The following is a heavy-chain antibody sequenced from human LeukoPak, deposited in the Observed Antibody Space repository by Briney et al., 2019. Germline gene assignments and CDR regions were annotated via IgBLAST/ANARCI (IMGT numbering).Heavy chain of an antibody. CDR1: GFTFSSYA. Sequence: GGSLRLSCAASGFTSGFTFSSYAMSWVRQAPGKGLEWVSTISGSGGSTYYADSVKGRFTISRDNSKNTLYLQMNSLRAEDTAVYYCATYGSSGYFDYWGQGTLVTVSS. V-gene: IGHV3-23*01. CDR3: ATYGSSGYFDY. D-gene: IGHD3-22*01. CDR2: ISGSGGST. J-gene: IGHJ4*02.